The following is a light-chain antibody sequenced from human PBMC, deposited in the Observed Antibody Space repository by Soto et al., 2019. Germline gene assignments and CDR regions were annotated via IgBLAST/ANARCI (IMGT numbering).Light chain of an antibody. J-gene: IGLJ3*02. V-gene: IGLV2-14*01. CDR1: SSDVAGYNS. CDR2: EVS. Sequence: QSALTQPASVSGSPGQSITISCTGTSSDVAGYNSVSWYQQHPDKAPTLIIYEVSNRPSGVSNRFSGSKSGNTASLTISGLQAEDEADYYCSSYTTTSSFEVFGGGTKLTVL. CDR3: SSYTTTSSFEV.